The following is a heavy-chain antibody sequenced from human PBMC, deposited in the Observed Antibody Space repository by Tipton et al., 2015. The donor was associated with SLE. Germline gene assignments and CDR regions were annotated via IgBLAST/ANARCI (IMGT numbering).Heavy chain of an antibody. J-gene: IGHJ6*02. CDR1: GGSISSDY. CDR3: ARSPRGWSGYAPHYYGMDV. CDR2: IYSSGST. V-gene: IGHV4-4*09. Sequence: TLSLTCTVSGGSISSDYWSWIRQPPGKGLEWIGYIYSSGSTNYNPSLKSRVTISVDTSKNQFSLKLSSVTAADTAVYYCARSPRGWSGYAPHYYGMDVWGQGTTVTVSS. D-gene: IGHD3-3*01.